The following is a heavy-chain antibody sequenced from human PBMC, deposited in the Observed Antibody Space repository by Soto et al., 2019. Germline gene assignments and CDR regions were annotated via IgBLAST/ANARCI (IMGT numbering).Heavy chain of an antibody. V-gene: IGHV3-23*01. J-gene: IGHJ4*02. CDR3: AKEYGDSISFLDY. Sequence: EVQLLDSGGGLVRPGGSLRLSCAASGFTFSSYAMSWVRQAPGKGLEWVSAIGGSGGSTFYADSVKGRFTISRDNSKNTMYLQMNSLRAADTAVYYCAKEYGDSISFLDYWGQGTLVTVSS. CDR1: GFTFSSYA. CDR2: IGGSGGST. D-gene: IGHD4-17*01.